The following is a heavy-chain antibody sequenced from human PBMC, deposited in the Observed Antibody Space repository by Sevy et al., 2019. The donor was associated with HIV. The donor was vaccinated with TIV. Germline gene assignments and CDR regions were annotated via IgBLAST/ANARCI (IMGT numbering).Heavy chain of an antibody. Sequence: GGSLRLSCAASGFSFSSYGMHWVHQAPGKELEWMSYIQYDGSNKDYADSVKGRFTISRDNSKNTLYLQMNSLRVEDTAVFYGVNEGGGGGGDHWGQGTLVTVSS. D-gene: IGHD3-16*01. CDR1: GFSFSSYG. J-gene: IGHJ4*02. V-gene: IGHV3-30*02. CDR3: VNEGGGGGGDH. CDR2: IQYDGSNK.